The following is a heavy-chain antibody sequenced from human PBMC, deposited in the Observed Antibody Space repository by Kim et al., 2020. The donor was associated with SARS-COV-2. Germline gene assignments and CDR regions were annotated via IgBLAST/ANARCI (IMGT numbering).Heavy chain of an antibody. CDR1: GFTFGDYA. D-gene: IGHD2-2*01. CDR3: AKDKGDIVVVPAAKDY. J-gene: IGHJ4*02. CDR2: ISWNSGSI. V-gene: IGHV3-9*01. Sequence: GGSLRLSCAASGFTFGDYAMHWVRQAPGKGLEWVSGISWNSGSIGYADSVKGRFTISRDNAKNSLYLQMNSLRAEDTAVYYCAKDKGDIVVVPAAKDYWGPRTLVTLSS.